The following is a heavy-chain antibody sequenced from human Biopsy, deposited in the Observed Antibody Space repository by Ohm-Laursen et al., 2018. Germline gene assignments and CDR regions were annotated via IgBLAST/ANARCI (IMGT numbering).Heavy chain of an antibody. CDR1: AYSFGDHR. V-gene: IGHV1-2*02. J-gene: IGHJ5*01. CDR3: ARELGDFWGGGQFDF. CDR2: IDPKSGGT. Sequence: ASVKVSCKASAYSFGDHRIHWVRQAPGQGLEWMGWIDPKSGGTNYAQKFQGGVTMTRDTSISTTYMELRRLTSDDTAVFYCARELGDFWGGGQFDFWGQGTLVTVSS. D-gene: IGHD3-3*01.